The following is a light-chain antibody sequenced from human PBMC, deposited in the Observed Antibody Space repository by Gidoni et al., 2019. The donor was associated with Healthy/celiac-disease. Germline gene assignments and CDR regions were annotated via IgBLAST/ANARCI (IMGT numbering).Light chain of an antibody. CDR1: SSNIGNNY. J-gene: IGLJ1*01. CDR2: DNN. CDR3: GTWDSSLSAGGV. Sequence: QSVLTQPPSVSAAPGQKATISCSGSSSNIGNNYVSWYQQLPGTAPKLLIYDNNTRPSGIPDRFSGSKSGTSATLGITGLQTGDEADYYCGTWDSSLSAGGVFGTGTKVTVL. V-gene: IGLV1-51*01.